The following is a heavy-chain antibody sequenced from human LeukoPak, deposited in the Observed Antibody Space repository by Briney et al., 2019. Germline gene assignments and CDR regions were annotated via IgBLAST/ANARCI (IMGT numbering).Heavy chain of an antibody. CDR3: ARKTSRDGYNLSQDFDY. CDR2: INHSGST. D-gene: IGHD5-24*01. J-gene: IGHJ4*02. Sequence: PSETPSLTCAVYGGSFSGYYWSWIRQPPGKGLEWIGEINHSGSTNYNPSLKSRVTISVDTSKNQFSLKLSSVTAADTAVYYCARKTSRDGYNLSQDFDYWGQGTLGTVSS. V-gene: IGHV4-34*01. CDR1: GGSFSGYY.